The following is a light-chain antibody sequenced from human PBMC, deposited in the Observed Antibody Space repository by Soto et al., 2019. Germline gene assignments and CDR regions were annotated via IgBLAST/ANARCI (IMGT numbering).Light chain of an antibody. V-gene: IGKV1-39*01. CDR3: QQSYSSPPT. CDR1: ESISAW. J-gene: IGKJ1*01. Sequence: DIPMTPSPSTLSASVGDRVTITCRASESISAWLAWYQQKPGKAPKLLIFAASSLQSGVPSRFSGSRSGPDFTLTISSLQPEDFATYYCQQSYSSPPTFGQGTKVDIK. CDR2: AAS.